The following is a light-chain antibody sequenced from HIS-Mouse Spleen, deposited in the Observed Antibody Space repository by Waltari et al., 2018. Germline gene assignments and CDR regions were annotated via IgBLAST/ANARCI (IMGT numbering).Light chain of an antibody. CDR1: SSDVGSYNL. Sequence: QSALTQPSSVSGSPGQSITISCTGTSSDVGSYNLVSWYQQHPGKARKLLIDEGSKRPSGVTKRFSGSKSGNTASLTSSGLQTEDEADYYCCSYAGGSTFVVFGGGTKLTVL. J-gene: IGLJ2*01. V-gene: IGLV2-23*01. CDR3: CSYAGGSTFVV. CDR2: EGS.